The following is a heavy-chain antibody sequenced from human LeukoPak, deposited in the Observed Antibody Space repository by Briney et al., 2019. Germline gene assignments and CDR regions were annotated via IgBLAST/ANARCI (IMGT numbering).Heavy chain of an antibody. CDR3: ASTYHGPKYCSSTSCSPEGAKLDY. J-gene: IGHJ4*02. V-gene: IGHV1-69*05. Sequence: ASVKASCKASRGTFSSYAISWVRQAPGQELEWMGGIIPIFGTANYAQKFQGRVTITTDESTSTAYMELSSLRSEDTGVYYCASTYHGPKYCSSTSCSPEGAKLDYWGQGTLVTVSS. D-gene: IGHD2-2*01. CDR1: RGTFSSYA. CDR2: IIPIFGTA.